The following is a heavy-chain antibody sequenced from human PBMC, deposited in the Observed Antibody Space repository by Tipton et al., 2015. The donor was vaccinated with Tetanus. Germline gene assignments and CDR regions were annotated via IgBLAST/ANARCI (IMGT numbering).Heavy chain of an antibody. J-gene: IGHJ6*03. CDR2: IGAYNGNT. V-gene: IGHV1-18*01. CDR3: ARDVGRDYYDSSGYYMDV. Sequence: QVQLVQSGAEVKKPGASVKVSCKASGYTFTSYGISWVRQAPGQGLEWMGWIGAYNGNTNYAQKLQGRVTMTTDTSTSTAYMELRSLRSDDTAVYYCARDVGRDYYDSSGYYMDVWGKGTTVTVSS. CDR1: GYTFTSYG. D-gene: IGHD3-22*01.